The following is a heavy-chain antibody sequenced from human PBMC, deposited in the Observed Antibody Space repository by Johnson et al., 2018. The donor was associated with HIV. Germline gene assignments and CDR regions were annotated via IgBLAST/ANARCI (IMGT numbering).Heavy chain of an antibody. D-gene: IGHD3-22*01. J-gene: IGHJ3*02. CDR3: AKASNYYDSSRHAFDI. Sequence: QVQLVESGGGLVQPGGSLRLSCAASGFTFRNAWMSWVRQAPGKGLEWVTFIQYDGSNKYYADSVKGRFTISRDNSKNTLYLQMNSLRAEDTAVYYCAKASNYYDSSRHAFDIWGQGTMVTVSS. CDR2: IQYDGSNK. V-gene: IGHV3-30*02. CDR1: GFTFRNAW.